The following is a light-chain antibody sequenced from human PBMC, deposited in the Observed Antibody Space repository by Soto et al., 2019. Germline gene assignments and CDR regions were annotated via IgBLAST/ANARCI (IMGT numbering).Light chain of an antibody. J-gene: IGLJ1*01. V-gene: IGLV2-14*01. CDR1: SSDVGGYNY. CDR2: DVS. CDR3: SSYTSSSTPVV. Sequence: QSALTQPASVSGSPGQSITISCTGTSSDVGGYNYVSWYLQYPGKAPKLMIYDVSNRPSGVSNRFSGSKSGNTASLTISGLQAEDEADYYCSSYTSSSTPVVFGTGTKVTVL.